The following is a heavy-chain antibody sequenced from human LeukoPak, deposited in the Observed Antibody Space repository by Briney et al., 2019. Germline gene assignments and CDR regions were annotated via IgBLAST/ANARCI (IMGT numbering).Heavy chain of an antibody. Sequence: PGGSLRLSCAASGFTFSSYWMSWVRQAPGKGLEWVSYISSSGSTIYYADSVKGRFTISRDNAKNSLYLQMNSLRAEDTAVYYCARDLDRANFDYWGQGTLVTVSS. CDR2: ISSSGSTI. J-gene: IGHJ4*02. D-gene: IGHD1-1*01. CDR1: GFTFSSYW. CDR3: ARDLDRANFDY. V-gene: IGHV3-48*04.